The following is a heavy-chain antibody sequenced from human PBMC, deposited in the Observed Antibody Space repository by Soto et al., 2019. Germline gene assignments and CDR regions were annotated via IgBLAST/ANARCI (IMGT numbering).Heavy chain of an antibody. CDR3: AKDLYNWNPAYAIFDY. Sequence: GGSLRLSCAASGFTFSSYAMSWVRQAPGKGLEWVSAISGSGGSTYYADSVKGRFTISRDNSKNTLYLQMNSLRAEDTAVYYCAKDLYNWNPAYAIFDYWGQGTLVTVSS. CDR1: GFTFSSYA. V-gene: IGHV3-23*01. J-gene: IGHJ4*02. D-gene: IGHD1-20*01. CDR2: ISGSGGST.